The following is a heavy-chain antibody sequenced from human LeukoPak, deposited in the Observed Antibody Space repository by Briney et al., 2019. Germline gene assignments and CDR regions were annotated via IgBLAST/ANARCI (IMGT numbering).Heavy chain of an antibody. CDR3: GRVRGISGSYGRYFDY. V-gene: IGHV3-30*04. D-gene: IGHD1-26*01. J-gene: IGHJ4*02. CDR1: GFTFSSYA. Sequence: GRSLRLSCAASGFTFSSYAMHWVRQAPGKGLEWVAVISYDGSNKYYADSVKGRFTISRDNSKNTLYLQMNSLRAEDTAVYYGGRVRGISGSYGRYFDYWGQGTLVTVSS. CDR2: ISYDGSNK.